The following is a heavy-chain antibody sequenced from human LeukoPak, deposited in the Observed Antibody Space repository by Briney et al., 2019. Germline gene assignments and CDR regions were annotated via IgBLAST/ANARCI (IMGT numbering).Heavy chain of an antibody. V-gene: IGHV4-30-2*01. D-gene: IGHD1-26*01. CDR2: IYQTGSV. CDR1: GGSISNGDYS. CDR3: ARDGRISDYYYYYYMDV. Sequence: PSETLSLTCAVSGGSISNGDYSWSWIRQPPGKGLEWIGYIYQTGSVYYTPSLKSRVTISVDTSKNQFSLKLSSVTAADTAVYYCARDGRISDYYYYYYMDVWGKGTTVTVSS. J-gene: IGHJ6*03.